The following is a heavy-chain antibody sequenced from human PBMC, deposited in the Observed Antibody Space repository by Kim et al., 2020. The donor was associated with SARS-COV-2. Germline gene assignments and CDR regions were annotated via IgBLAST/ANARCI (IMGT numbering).Heavy chain of an antibody. J-gene: IGHJ4*02. CDR2: INEDGRET. D-gene: IGHD5-18*01. V-gene: IGHV3-7*01. CDR3: TTLWADTNMDVNY. CDR1: GFDFSKYW. Sequence: GGSLRLSCAASGFDFSKYWMNWVRRAPGKGLEWVANINEDGRETHYLDSVKGRFTISRDNSKNSLYLQMNSLRAEDTAVYYCTTLWADTNMDVNYWGQGNLVTVSS.